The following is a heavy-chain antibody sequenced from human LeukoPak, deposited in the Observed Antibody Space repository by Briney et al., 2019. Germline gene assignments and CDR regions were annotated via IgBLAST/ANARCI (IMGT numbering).Heavy chain of an antibody. CDR2: IKSRTDGETT. D-gene: IGHD1-14*01. J-gene: IGHJ4*02. Sequence: GGSLRLSCTASGFTFSSLWMTWVRQAPGTALEWVGRIKSRTDGETTDYAAPVKGRFSISRDDSENTLYLQMNSLKNEDTAVYFCTTVHGAGPDNFDYWGQGSLVTVSS. CDR3: TTVHGAGPDNFDY. V-gene: IGHV3-15*01. CDR1: GFTFSSLW.